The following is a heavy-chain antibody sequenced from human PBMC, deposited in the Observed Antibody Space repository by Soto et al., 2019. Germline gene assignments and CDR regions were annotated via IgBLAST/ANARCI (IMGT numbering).Heavy chain of an antibody. V-gene: IGHV3-72*01. CDR1: GFSCIDHY. J-gene: IGHJ4*02. Sequence: GRSLRLSCAASGFSCIDHYMDWVRQATGKGLEWVGRTRNKANSYNTEYAASVKGRFTISRDDSKNSLYLQMNSLKTEDTAVYSCVRVLMSGNFYLDYWGQGTLVTVSS. D-gene: IGHD1-26*01. CDR3: VRVLMSGNFYLDY. CDR2: TRNKANSYNT.